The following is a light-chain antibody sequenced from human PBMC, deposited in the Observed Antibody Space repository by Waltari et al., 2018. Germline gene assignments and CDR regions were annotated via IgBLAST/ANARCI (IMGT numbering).Light chain of an antibody. CDR1: QSLVHSDGSTY. CDR3: RQDTHWPYT. V-gene: IGKV2-30*02. Sequence: DVVMTQSPLSLPVTLGQPASISCRSSQSLVHSDGSTYLNWFQQRPGHSPRRLIYKVSNRDSGVPDRFSGSGSGTDFTLKISRVEAEDVAIYYCRQDTHWPYTFGQGTKLEIK. CDR2: KVS. J-gene: IGKJ2*01.